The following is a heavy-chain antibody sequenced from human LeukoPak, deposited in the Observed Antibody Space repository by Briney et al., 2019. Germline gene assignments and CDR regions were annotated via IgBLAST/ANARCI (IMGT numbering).Heavy chain of an antibody. D-gene: IGHD5-12*01. CDR2: INTGNGNT. CDR1: GYTFTNYA. J-gene: IGHJ4*02. Sequence: ASVKVSCKASGYTFTNYALHWVRQAPGQRLEWMGWINTGNGNTKYSQKFQGRVTITRATSASTAYMELSSLRSEDTAVYYCGRVGYSGYDRRPLFNHWGQGTLVPVS. V-gene: IGHV1-3*04. CDR3: GRVGYSGYDRRPLFNH.